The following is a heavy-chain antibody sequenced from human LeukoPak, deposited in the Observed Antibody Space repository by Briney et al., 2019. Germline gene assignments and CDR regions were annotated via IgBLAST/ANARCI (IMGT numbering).Heavy chain of an antibody. CDR1: GYTFTDYY. CDR2: ISAYNGNT. J-gene: IGHJ5*02. D-gene: IGHD5-18*01. Sequence: GASVKVSCKASGYTFTDYYMHWVRQAPGQGLEWMGWISAYNGNTNYAQKFQGRVTMTRDMSTSTVYMELSSLRSDDTAMYYCARALPHRRLMDTTMEQHWFDPWGQGTLVTVSS. CDR3: ARALPHRRLMDTTMEQHWFDP. V-gene: IGHV1-2*02.